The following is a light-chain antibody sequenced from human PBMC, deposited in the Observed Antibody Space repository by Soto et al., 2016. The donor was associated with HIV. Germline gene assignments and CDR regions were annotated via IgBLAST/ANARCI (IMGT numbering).Light chain of an antibody. J-gene: IGKJ1*01. CDR2: GAS. V-gene: IGKV1-17*01. CDR1: RDIRND. CDR3: QQYNTVPWT. Sequence: DIQMTQSPSSLSASVGDRVTITCRASRDIRNDLGWYQQKPGKAPKRLIYGASNLQSGVPSRFSGSGSGTDFTLTLSSVQPDDVGTYYCQQYNTVPWTFGQGTKLEMK.